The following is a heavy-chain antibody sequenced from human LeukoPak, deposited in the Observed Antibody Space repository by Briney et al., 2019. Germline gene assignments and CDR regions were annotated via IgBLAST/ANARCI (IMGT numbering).Heavy chain of an antibody. J-gene: IGHJ4*02. V-gene: IGHV3-7*04. Sequence: GGSLRLSCEASGFTFSCYWMSWVRQAPGKGLEWVATIRQDGVLKHCVDSVKGRFTVSRDNAWNSLYLQMDSLRAEDTAVYCCARGCGSGICPYFFDSWGQGTLVTVSS. CDR2: IRQDGVLK. D-gene: IGHD2-21*01. CDR3: ARGCGSGICPYFFDS. CDR1: GFTFSCYW.